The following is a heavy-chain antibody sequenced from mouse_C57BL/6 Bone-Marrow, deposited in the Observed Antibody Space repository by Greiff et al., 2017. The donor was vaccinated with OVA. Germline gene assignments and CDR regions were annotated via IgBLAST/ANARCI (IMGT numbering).Heavy chain of an antibody. CDR1: GFTFSSYG. Sequence: EVKLMESGVDLVKPGGSLKLSCAASGFTFSSYGMSWVRQTPDKRLEWVATISSGGSYTYYPDSVKGRFTISRDNAKNTLYLQMSSLKSEDTAMYYCARHGDYGSFFDYWGQGTTLTVSS. CDR2: ISSGGSYT. CDR3: ARHGDYGSFFDY. V-gene: IGHV5-6*01. D-gene: IGHD1-1*01. J-gene: IGHJ2*01.